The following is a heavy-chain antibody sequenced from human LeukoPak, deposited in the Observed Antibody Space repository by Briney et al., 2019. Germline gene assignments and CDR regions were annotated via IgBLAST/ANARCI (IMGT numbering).Heavy chain of an antibody. CDR3: VKDRSSGYYSDY. J-gene: IGHJ4*02. V-gene: IGHV3-23*01. CDR1: DFSFQSFP. D-gene: IGHD3-22*01. Sequence: PGGSLRLSCAASDFSFQSFPMTWVRQAPGKGLEWVSGVSDSGGTTYYADSVKGRFTISRDNSKNTLYLQMNSLRAEDTAVYYCVKDRSSGYYSDYWGQGTLVTVSS. CDR2: VSDSGGTT.